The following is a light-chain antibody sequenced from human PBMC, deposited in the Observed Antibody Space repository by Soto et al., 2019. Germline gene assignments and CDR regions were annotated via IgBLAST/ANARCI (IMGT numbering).Light chain of an antibody. CDR2: GAS. Sequence: EIVMTQSPATLSVSPVERATLSCRASQSISNNLAWYHQRPGQTPRLLIYGASTRATGIPARFSGSGAGTEFTLTISSLQSEDFAVYYCHQYNNWCTFGQGTRVEIK. V-gene: IGKV3-15*01. CDR3: HQYNNWCT. J-gene: IGKJ1*01. CDR1: QSISNN.